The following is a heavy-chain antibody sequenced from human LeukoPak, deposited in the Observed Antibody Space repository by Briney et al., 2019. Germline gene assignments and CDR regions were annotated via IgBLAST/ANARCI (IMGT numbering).Heavy chain of an antibody. D-gene: IGHD5-18*01. CDR1: GYTFTSYY. V-gene: IGHV1-46*01. J-gene: IGHJ6*02. CDR3: ARVGRGYSYGYDYYYGMDV. Sequence: ASVKVSCKASGYTFTSYYMHWVRQAPGQGLEWMGIINPGGGSTSYAQKFQGRVTMTRDTSTSTVYMELSSLRSEDTAVYYCARVGRGYSYGYDYYYGMDVWGQGTTVTVSS. CDR2: INPGGGST.